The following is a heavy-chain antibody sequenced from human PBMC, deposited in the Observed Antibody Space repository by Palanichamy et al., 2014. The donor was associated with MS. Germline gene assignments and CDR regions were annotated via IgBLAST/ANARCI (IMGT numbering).Heavy chain of an antibody. D-gene: IGHD6-19*01. J-gene: IGHJ4*02. V-gene: IGHV3-9*01. CDR3: AKDIRIAVAGITFDY. Sequence: EVQLVESGGGLVQPGRSLRLSCAASGFTFDDYAMHWVRQAPGKGLEWVSGISWNSGSIGYADSVKGRFTISRDNAKNSLYLQMNSLRAEDTALYYCAKDIRIAVAGITFDYWGQGTLVTVSS. CDR1: GFTFDDYA. CDR2: ISWNSGSI.